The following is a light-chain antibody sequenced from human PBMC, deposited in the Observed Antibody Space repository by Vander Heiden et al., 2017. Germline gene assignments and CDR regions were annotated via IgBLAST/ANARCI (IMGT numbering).Light chain of an antibody. CDR1: SSDVGGYNF. Sequence: PGQSITISCTGTSSDVGGYNFVSWYQQYPGRAPKLIIYEVTYRPSGVSDRFSGSKSGNTASLTISGLQAEDEADYFCNSYTSSGTLLFGGGTTLTV. CDR2: EVT. J-gene: IGLJ2*01. CDR3: NSYTSSGTLL. V-gene: IGLV2-14*01.